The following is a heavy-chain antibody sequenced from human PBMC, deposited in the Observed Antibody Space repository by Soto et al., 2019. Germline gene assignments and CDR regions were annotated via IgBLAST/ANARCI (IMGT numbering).Heavy chain of an antibody. V-gene: IGHV4-39*01. CDR2: IYYSGST. D-gene: IGHD3-3*01. J-gene: IGHJ3*02. CDR1: GGSISSSSYY. CDR3: ARTYYDFWSGPTPGYAFDI. Sequence: LQLQESGPGLVKPSETLSLTCTVSGGSISSSSYYWGWIRQPPGKGLEWIGSIYYSGSTYYNPSLKSRVTISVDTSKNQFSLKLSSVTAADTAVYYCARTYYDFWSGPTPGYAFDIWGQGTMVTVSS.